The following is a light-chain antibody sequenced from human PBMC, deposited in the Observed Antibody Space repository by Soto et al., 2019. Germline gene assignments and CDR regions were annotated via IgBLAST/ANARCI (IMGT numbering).Light chain of an antibody. Sequence: DIVMTQSPATLSVSPGQRATLSCRASQSVSSNLALYQQKPGQAPRLLIYGASTRATGIPARFSGSGSGTEFTLTISSLQSEDFAVYYCQQYNIWPLYSFGQGTKLEIK. CDR3: QQYNIWPLYS. CDR1: QSVSSN. V-gene: IGKV3-15*01. CDR2: GAS. J-gene: IGKJ2*01.